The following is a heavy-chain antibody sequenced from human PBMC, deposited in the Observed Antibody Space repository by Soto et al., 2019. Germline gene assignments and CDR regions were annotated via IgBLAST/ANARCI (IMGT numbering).Heavy chain of an antibody. CDR1: GYTFTSYG. J-gene: IGHJ4*02. D-gene: IGHD1-26*01. Sequence: QVQLVQSGAEVKKPGASVKVSCKASGYTFTSYGISWVRQAPGQRLEWMGWINAGNGNTNYSQKLQGRVTMTRDTSASTAYMELSSLRSEDTAVYYCARDSASIELWGQGTLVTVSS. V-gene: IGHV1-3*01. CDR2: INAGNGNT. CDR3: ARDSASIEL.